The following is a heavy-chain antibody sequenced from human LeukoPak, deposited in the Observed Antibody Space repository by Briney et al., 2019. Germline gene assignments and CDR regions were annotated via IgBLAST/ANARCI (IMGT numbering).Heavy chain of an antibody. CDR1: GFTFSSYA. D-gene: IGHD6-19*01. CDR2: ISGSGGST. Sequence: GGSLRLSCAASGFTFSSYAMSWVRQAPGKGLEWVSDISGSGGSTYYADSVKGRFTASRDNSKNTLYLQMNSLRAEDTAVYYCAKDLAVTGWVNDYWGQGTLVTVSS. J-gene: IGHJ4*02. V-gene: IGHV3-23*01. CDR3: AKDLAVTGWVNDY.